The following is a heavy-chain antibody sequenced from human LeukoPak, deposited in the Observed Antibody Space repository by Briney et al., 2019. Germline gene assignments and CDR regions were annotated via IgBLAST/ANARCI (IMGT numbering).Heavy chain of an antibody. D-gene: IGHD3-22*01. J-gene: IGHJ4*02. CDR2: IIPIFGTA. CDR1: GGTFSSYA. CDR3: ARDLLGYDSSGYYQGFDY. Sequence: SVKVSCKASGGTFSSYAISWVRQAPGQGLEWMGGIIPIFGTANYAQKFLGRVTITTDESTSTAYMELSSLRSEDTAVYYCARDLLGYDSSGYYQGFDYWGQGTLVTVSS. V-gene: IGHV1-69*05.